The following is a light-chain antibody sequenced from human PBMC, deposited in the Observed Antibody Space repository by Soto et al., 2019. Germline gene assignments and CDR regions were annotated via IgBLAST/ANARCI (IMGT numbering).Light chain of an antibody. V-gene: IGKV1-5*03. CDR2: KAS. CDR1: QSISSW. J-gene: IGKJ1*01. Sequence: DIQMNNSPSTLSASVGDRVTITCRASQSISSWLAWYQQKPGKAPKLLIYKASSLESGVPSRFSGSGSGTEFTLTISSMQPDDFATYYCQQYNSYWTFGQGTKVDIK. CDR3: QQYNSYWT.